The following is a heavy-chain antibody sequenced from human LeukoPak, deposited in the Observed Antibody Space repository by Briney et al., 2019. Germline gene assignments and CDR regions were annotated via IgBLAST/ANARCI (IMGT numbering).Heavy chain of an antibody. Sequence: SETLSLTCAVSGGSMRNYYWSWIRQPPGKGLEWIGYTYDSGSSSYNPSLRGRVSISIDTSKNQFSLNLSSVTAADTAVYYCARGWASSWYYFDSWGQGTLVTVSS. D-gene: IGHD2-2*01. CDR1: GGSMRNYY. J-gene: IGHJ4*02. CDR3: ARGWASSWYYFDS. CDR2: TYDSGSS. V-gene: IGHV4-59*01.